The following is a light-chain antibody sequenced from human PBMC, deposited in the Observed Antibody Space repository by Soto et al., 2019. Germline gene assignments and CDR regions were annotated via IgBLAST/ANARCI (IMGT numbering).Light chain of an antibody. V-gene: IGKV3D-20*02. Sequence: EDVLTQSPGTLSLSPGERATLSCRASQNINNNYLAWYQQKPGQAPRLLIYDASNRATGIPARFSGTGSGTEFTLTINSLEPEDFAVYYCQVRTNWSIAFGRGTRLEI. CDR3: QVRTNWSIA. CDR1: QNINNNY. J-gene: IGKJ5*01. CDR2: DAS.